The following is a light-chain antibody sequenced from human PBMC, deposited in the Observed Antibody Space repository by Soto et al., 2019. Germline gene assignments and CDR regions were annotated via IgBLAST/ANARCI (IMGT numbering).Light chain of an antibody. CDR3: SSYTSSSTLWV. V-gene: IGLV2-14*01. Sequence: QSVLTQPASVSGSPGQSITISCTGTSSDVGHYNYVSWYQQHPGKAPKLMIYDVSNRPSGVSNRFSGSKSGNTASLIISGLQAEDEDDYYCSSYTSSSTLWVFGGGTKLTVL. CDR1: SSDVGHYNY. J-gene: IGLJ3*02. CDR2: DVS.